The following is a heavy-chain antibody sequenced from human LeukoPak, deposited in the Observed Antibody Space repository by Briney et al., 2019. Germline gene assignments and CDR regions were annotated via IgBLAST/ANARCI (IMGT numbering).Heavy chain of an antibody. CDR1: HGSINTTNW. V-gene: IGHV4-4*02. D-gene: IGHD3-10*01. Sequence: SETLSLTCAVSHGSINTTNWWNWVRQTPDKGLEWIGQIYHTGITNSNLSLKSRVTISVDKSKNQFSLKLTSVTAADTAVYFCATGFGGGYNNLDVWGKGTTVTVSS. CDR2: IYHTGIT. J-gene: IGHJ6*04. CDR3: ATGFGGGYNNLDV.